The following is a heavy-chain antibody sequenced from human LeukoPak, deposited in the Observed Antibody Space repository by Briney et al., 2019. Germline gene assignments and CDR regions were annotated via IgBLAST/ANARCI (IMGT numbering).Heavy chain of an antibody. CDR1: GFTLSSYS. J-gene: IGHJ4*02. CDR2: ITSINSYI. V-gene: IGHV3-21*01. Sequence: SGGSLRLSCAASGFTLSSYSISSVRHAPGKGLEWVSSITSINSYIYYADSVKGRFTISRANAKNSLYLHMNSLRAEDTAVYFCARMIAVAGPYFFDYWGQGTLVTVSS. CDR3: ARMIAVAGPYFFDY. D-gene: IGHD6-19*01.